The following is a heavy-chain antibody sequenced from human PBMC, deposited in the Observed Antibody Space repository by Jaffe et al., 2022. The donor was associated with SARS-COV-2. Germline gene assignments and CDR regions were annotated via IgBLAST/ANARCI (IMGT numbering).Heavy chain of an antibody. V-gene: IGHV3-23*04. Sequence: EAQLVESGGGLVQPGGSLRLSCVASSFSFSTYAMAWVRQAPGKGLEWVSGISATGINTFYADSVKGRFTVSRDNSKNTLYLQMNSLRVEDTAIYYCAKDREVWFGELLRASPLFDVWGQGTVVTVSS. CDR1: SFSFSTYA. D-gene: IGHD3-10*01. J-gene: IGHJ3*01. CDR2: ISATGINT. CDR3: AKDREVWFGELLRASPLFDV.